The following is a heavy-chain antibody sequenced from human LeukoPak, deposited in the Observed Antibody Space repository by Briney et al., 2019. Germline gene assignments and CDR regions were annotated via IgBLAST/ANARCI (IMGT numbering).Heavy chain of an antibody. CDR2: INPSGGST. D-gene: IGHD1-1*01. J-gene: IGHJ4*02. Sequence: ASVKVSCKASGYTFTSYYMHWVRQAPGQGLEWMGIINPSGGSTSYAQKFQGRVTMTRDTSISTAYMELSRLRSDDTAVYYCARVLAPPSRTGISYFDYWGQGTLVTVSS. CDR3: ARVLAPPSRTGISYFDY. CDR1: GYTFTSYY. V-gene: IGHV1-46*01.